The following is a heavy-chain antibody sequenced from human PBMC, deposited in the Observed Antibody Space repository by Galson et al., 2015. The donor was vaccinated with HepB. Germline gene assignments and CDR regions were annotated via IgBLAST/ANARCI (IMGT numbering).Heavy chain of an antibody. CDR2: ISASGEST. D-gene: IGHD3-10*01. Sequence: SLRLSCAASGFTFSSYAMNWVRQAPGKGLEWVSGISASGESTYYADSVKGRFTISRDNSKNTLHLQMNSLRVEDTAVYYCAKDLTGGYGDPHLDSWGQGTLVTVSS. CDR1: GFTFSSYA. J-gene: IGHJ4*02. CDR3: AKDLTGGYGDPHLDS. V-gene: IGHV3-23*01.